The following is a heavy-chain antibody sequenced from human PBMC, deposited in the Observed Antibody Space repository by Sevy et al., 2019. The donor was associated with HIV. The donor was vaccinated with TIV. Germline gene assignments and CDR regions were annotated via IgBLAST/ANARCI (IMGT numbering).Heavy chain of an antibody. CDR1: GFTFGSYS. D-gene: IGHD1-26*01. CDR2: ISSSSSYI. V-gene: IGHV3-21*01. Sequence: GGSLRLSCAASGFTFGSYSMNWVRQAPGKGLEWVSSISSSSSYIYYADSVKGRLTISRDNAKNSQYLQMNSLRAEDTAVYYCATSGSGSYSEYFQHWGQGTLVTVSS. CDR3: ATSGSGSYSEYFQH. J-gene: IGHJ1*01.